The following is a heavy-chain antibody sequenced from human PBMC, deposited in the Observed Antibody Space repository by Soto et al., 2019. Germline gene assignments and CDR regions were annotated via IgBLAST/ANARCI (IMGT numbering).Heavy chain of an antibody. Sequence: EVQLLESGGGLVRPGGSLRLSGAASGFTFSSYAMSWVRQAPGKGLEWVSAISGSGVSTYYADSVKARFTISRDNSKNTLYLQMNSLRAEDTAVYYCAKEYEYSSSWERIDYWGQGTLVTVSS. CDR2: ISGSGVST. D-gene: IGHD6-13*01. CDR1: GFTFSSYA. J-gene: IGHJ4*02. CDR3: AKEYEYSSSWERIDY. V-gene: IGHV3-23*01.